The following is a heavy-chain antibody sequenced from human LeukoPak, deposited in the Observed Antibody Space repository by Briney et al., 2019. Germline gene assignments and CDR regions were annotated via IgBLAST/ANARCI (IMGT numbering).Heavy chain of an antibody. D-gene: IGHD3-16*01. CDR3: ARDNYVPDY. V-gene: IGHV4-38-2*02. CDR2: IYRSGNT. CDR1: GYSISSGYY. J-gene: IGHJ4*02. Sequence: NASETLSLTCTVSGYSISSGYYWGWIRQFPGKGLEWIGSIYRSGNTYYTPSLKTRVTISVSTSKNQFSLKLSSVTAADTAVYYCARDNYVPDYWGQGTLVTVSS.